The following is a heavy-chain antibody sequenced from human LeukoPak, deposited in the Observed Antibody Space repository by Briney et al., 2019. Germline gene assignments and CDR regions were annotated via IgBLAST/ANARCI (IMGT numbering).Heavy chain of an antibody. CDR1: GFTFSSYS. CDR3: AKDFGVTMVRGVTTQHFDY. Sequence: GESLRLSCAASGFTFSSYSVNWVRQAPGKGLEWVSIISRDSRTIIYTDSVKGRFAISRDNSKNTLYLQMNSLRAEDTAVYYCAKDFGVTMVRGVTTQHFDYWGQGTLVTVSS. D-gene: IGHD3-10*01. J-gene: IGHJ4*02. CDR2: ISRDSRTI. V-gene: IGHV3-48*01.